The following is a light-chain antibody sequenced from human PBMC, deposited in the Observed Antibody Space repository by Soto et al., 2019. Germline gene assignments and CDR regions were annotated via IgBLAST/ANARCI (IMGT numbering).Light chain of an antibody. CDR3: GTWDSSLSAYV. CDR1: SYNIGNNY. Sequence: QSALTQPPSVSAAPGQKVTISCSGKSYNIGNNYVSWYQQPPGTAPKLLIYDNNKRPSGIPDRFSGSKSGTSATLGITRFQTGDEADYYCGTWDSSLSAYVFGPGTKVTVL. J-gene: IGLJ1*01. V-gene: IGLV1-51*01. CDR2: DNN.